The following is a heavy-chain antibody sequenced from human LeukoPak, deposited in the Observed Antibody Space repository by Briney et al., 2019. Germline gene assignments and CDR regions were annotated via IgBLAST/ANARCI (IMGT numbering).Heavy chain of an antibody. CDR3: AILQAGTTGSDAFDI. Sequence: NPSETLSLTCTVSGGSISSSSYYWGWIRQPPGKGLEWIGSIYYSGSTYYNPSLKSRVTISVDTSKNQFSLKLSSVTAADTAVYYCAILQAGTTGSDAFDIWGQGTMVTVSS. D-gene: IGHD1-7*01. V-gene: IGHV4-39*01. J-gene: IGHJ3*02. CDR2: IYYSGST. CDR1: GGSISSSSYY.